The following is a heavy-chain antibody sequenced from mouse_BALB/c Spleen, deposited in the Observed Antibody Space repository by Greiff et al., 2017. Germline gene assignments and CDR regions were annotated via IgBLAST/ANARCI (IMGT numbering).Heavy chain of an antibody. D-gene: IGHD4-1*01. V-gene: IGHV5-4*02. CDR1: GFTFSDYY. J-gene: IGHJ3*01. CDR3: AGNSGTWFAY. CDR2: ISDGGSYT. Sequence: EVHLVESGGGLVKPGGSLKLSCAASGFTFSDYYMYWVRQTPEKRLEWVANISDGGSYTYYPDSVKGRFTISRDNAKNNLYLQMSSLKSEDTAMYYFAGNSGTWFAYGGQGILVTVSA.